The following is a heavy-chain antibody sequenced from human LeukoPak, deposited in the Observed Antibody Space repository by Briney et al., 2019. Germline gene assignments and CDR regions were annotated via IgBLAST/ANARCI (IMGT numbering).Heavy chain of an antibody. CDR3: AREIEMATIDY. V-gene: IGHV4-59*01. D-gene: IGHD5-24*01. Sequence: SETLSLTCTVSGGSISSYYWSWIRQPPGKGLEWIGYIYYSGSTNYNPSLKSRVTISADTSKNQFSLKLSSVTAADTAVYYCAREIEMATIDYWGQGTLVTVSS. CDR2: IYYSGST. J-gene: IGHJ4*02. CDR1: GGSISSYY.